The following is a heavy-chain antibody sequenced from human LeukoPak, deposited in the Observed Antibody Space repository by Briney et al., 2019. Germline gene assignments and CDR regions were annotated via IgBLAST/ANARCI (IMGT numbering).Heavy chain of an antibody. CDR3: AKSGNNYYYSYMDV. V-gene: IGHV3-23*01. Sequence: PGGSLRLSCAASGFTFSSYAMSWVRQAPGKGLEWVSAISGSGGSTYYADSVKGRFTISRDNSKNTLYLQMNSLRAEDTAVYYCAKSGNNYYYSYMDVWGKGTTVTVSS. D-gene: IGHD4-23*01. CDR2: ISGSGGST. CDR1: GFTFSSYA. J-gene: IGHJ6*03.